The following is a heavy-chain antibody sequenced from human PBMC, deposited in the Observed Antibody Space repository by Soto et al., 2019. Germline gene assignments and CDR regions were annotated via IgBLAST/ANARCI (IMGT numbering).Heavy chain of an antibody. CDR1: GGTFSSYA. V-gene: IGHV1-69*10. J-gene: IGHJ6*02. Sequence: ASVKVSCKASGGTFSSYAISWVRQAPGQGLEWMGGIIPILGIANYAQKFQGRVTITADKSTSTAYMELSSLRSEDTAVNYCANSYGSGSPSSTYGMAVGAQGPT. CDR2: IIPILGIA. D-gene: IGHD3-10*01. CDR3: ANSYGSGSPSSTYGMAV.